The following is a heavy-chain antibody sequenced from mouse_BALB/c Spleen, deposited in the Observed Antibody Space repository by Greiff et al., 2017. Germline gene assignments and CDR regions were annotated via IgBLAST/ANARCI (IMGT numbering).Heavy chain of an antibody. CDR2: IDPANGNT. J-gene: IGHJ2*01. D-gene: IGHD2-4*01. V-gene: IGHV14-3*02. Sequence: EVKLMESGAELVKPGASVKLSCTASGFNIKDTYMHWVKQRPEQGLEWIGRIDPANGNTKYDPKFQGKATITADTSSNTAYLQLSSLTSEDTAVYYCATMITTLYYFDYWGQGTTLTVSS. CDR3: ATMITTLYYFDY. CDR1: GFNIKDTY.